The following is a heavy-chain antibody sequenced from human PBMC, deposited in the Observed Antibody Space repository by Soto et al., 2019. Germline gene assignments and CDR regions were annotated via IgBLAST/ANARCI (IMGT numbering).Heavy chain of an antibody. CDR1: GFTFNSYW. CDR3: SRESWGYSYGV. D-gene: IGHD5-18*01. V-gene: IGHV3-74*01. Sequence: EVQLVESGGNLVQPGGSLRLSCAASGFTFNSYWMHWVRQAPGKGLVWVSRINYDGSDTNYADSVKGRFTISRDNAKNTVSLQMNSLRAEDTAVYYCSRESWGYSYGVWGQGTLVTVSS. CDR2: INYDGSDT. J-gene: IGHJ4*02.